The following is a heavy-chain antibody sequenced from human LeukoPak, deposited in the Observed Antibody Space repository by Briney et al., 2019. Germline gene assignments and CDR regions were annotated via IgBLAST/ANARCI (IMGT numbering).Heavy chain of an antibody. D-gene: IGHD2-15*01. CDR3: ARDGLGYCSGGSCYSSTFDI. CDR2: ISSSSSYI. CDR1: GFTFSSYS. J-gene: IGHJ3*02. Sequence: GSWRLSCAASGFTFSSYSMNWVRQAPGKGLEWVSSISSSSSYIYYADSVKGRFTISRDNAKNSLYLQMNSLRAEDTAVYYCARDGLGYCSGGSCYSSTFDIWGQGTIVT. V-gene: IGHV3-21*01.